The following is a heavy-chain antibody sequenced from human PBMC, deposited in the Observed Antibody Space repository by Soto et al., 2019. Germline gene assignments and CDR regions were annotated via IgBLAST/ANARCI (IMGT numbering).Heavy chain of an antibody. CDR1: GYTFTSYD. J-gene: IGHJ4*02. CDR2: MNPNSGNT. CDR3: ATDRAAAGTLTGCAAS. Sequence: ASVKVSCKASGYTFTSYDINWVRQATGQGLEWMGWMNPNSGNTGYAQKFQGRVTMTEDTSTDTAYMELSSLRSEDTAVYYCATDRAAAGTLTGCAASWGQGTLVTVSS. V-gene: IGHV1-8*01. D-gene: IGHD6-13*01.